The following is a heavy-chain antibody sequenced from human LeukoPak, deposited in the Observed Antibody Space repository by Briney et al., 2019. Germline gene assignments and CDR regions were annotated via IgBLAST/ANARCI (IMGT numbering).Heavy chain of an antibody. J-gene: IGHJ5*02. CDR3: ARGDDFWSGYTLNWFDP. CDR1: GFTFSDYY. Sequence: GGSLRLSCAASGFTFSDYYMSWVRQAAGKGLGWVSYISSSGSTIYYADSVKGRFTISGDNAKNSLYLRMNSLRAEDTAVYYCARGDDFWSGYTLNWFDPWGQGTLVTVSS. V-gene: IGHV3-11*01. D-gene: IGHD3-3*01. CDR2: ISSSGSTI.